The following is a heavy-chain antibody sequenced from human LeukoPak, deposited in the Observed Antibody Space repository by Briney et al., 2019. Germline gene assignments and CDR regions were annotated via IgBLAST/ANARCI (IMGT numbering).Heavy chain of an antibody. V-gene: IGHV4-61*01. CDR2: IYYSGST. CDR1: GGSISSSSYY. CDR3: ARGGGFYCSSTSCTTYNWFDP. D-gene: IGHD2-2*01. J-gene: IGHJ5*02. Sequence: PSETLSLTCTVSGGSISSSSYYWSWIRQPPGKGLEWIGYIYYSGSTNYNPSLKSRVTISVDTSKNQFSLKLSSVTAADTAVYYCARGGGFYCSSTSCTTYNWFDPWGQGTLVTVSS.